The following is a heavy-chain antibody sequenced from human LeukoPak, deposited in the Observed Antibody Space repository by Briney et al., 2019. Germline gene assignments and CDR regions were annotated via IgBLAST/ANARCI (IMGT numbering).Heavy chain of an antibody. J-gene: IGHJ3*02. CDR2: INPNSGGT. CDR1: GYTFTGYY. V-gene: IGHV1-2*02. D-gene: IGHD3-3*01. CDR3: AREVAFGVVTRGAFDI. Sequence: ASVKVSCKASGYTFTGYYMHWVRQAPGQGLEWMGWINPNSGGTNYAQKFQGRVTMTRDTSISTAYMELSRLRSDDTAVYYCAREVAFGVVTRGAFDIWGQGTMVTVSS.